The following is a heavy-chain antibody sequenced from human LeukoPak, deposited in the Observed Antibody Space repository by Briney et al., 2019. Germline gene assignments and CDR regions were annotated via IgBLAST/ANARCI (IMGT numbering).Heavy chain of an antibody. V-gene: IGHV3-9*03. CDR1: GFTFDDYA. CDR3: AKRAAAAGHFDY. D-gene: IGHD6-13*01. Sequence: PGRSLRLSCAASGFTFDDYAMHWVRQAPGKGLEWVSGISWNSGSIGYADSVKGRFTISRDNAKNSLYLQMNSLRAEDMALYYCAKRAAAAGHFDYWGQGTLVTVSS. CDR2: ISWNSGSI. J-gene: IGHJ4*02.